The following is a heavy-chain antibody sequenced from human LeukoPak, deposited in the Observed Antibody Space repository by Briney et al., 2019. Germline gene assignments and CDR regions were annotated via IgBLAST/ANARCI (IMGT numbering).Heavy chain of an antibody. CDR3: VRLRRNNDRSGYYYYYDY. Sequence: GGSLRLSCAAPGYTFSDFSVNWVRQAPGKGLEWVSSISVRSNYRYYADSVRGRFNISRDDARGSRFLQMNSLRAEDTAVYFCVRLRRNNDRSGYYYYYDYWGQGTLVTVSS. J-gene: IGHJ4*02. CDR1: GYTFSDFS. V-gene: IGHV3-21*01. CDR2: ISVRSNYR. D-gene: IGHD3-22*01.